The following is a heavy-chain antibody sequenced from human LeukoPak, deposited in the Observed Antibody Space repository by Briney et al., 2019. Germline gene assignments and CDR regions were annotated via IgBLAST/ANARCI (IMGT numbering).Heavy chain of an antibody. D-gene: IGHD1-26*01. Sequence: SVKVSCKASRGTFSSYAISWVRQAPGQGLEWMGGIIPIFGTANYAQKFQGRVTITTDESTSTAYMELSSLRSEDTAVYYCARSSSGDTWDLFDYWGQGTLVTVSS. CDR2: IIPIFGTA. V-gene: IGHV1-69*05. CDR1: RGTFSSYA. CDR3: ARSSSGDTWDLFDY. J-gene: IGHJ4*02.